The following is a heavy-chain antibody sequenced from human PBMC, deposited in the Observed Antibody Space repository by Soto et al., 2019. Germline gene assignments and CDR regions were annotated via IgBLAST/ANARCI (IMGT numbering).Heavy chain of an antibody. V-gene: IGHV3-66*01. CDR2: IYSGGAI. CDR1: GFTVSSNY. CDR3: ARDFGSEATGYYGMDV. J-gene: IGHJ6*02. D-gene: IGHD3-10*01. Sequence: PGGSLRLSCAASGFTVSSNYMSWVRQTPGKGLEWVSLIYSGGAIVYADSVMGRFTVSRDNSRNTLYLQMNSLRAEDTAVYFCARDFGSEATGYYGMDVWGQGTTVTVSS.